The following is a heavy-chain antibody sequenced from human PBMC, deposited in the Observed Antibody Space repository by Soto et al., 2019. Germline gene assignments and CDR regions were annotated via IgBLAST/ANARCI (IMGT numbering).Heavy chain of an antibody. V-gene: IGHV1-58*01. J-gene: IGHJ6*02. CDR2: IDVGSANA. CDR3: AAEGTVTTGMDV. D-gene: IGHD4-17*01. CDR1: GFTFSSSA. Sequence: SVKVSCKTSGFTFSSSAVHWVRQARGHRLQWIGWIDVGSANANYAQMLQERVTISRDMSTSTAYMELSSLRPEDTAVYYCAAEGTVTTGMDVWGQGTTVTVSS.